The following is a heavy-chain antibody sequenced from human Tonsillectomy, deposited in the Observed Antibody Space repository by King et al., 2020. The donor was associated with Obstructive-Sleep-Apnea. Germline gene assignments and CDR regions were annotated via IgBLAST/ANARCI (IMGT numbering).Heavy chain of an antibody. V-gene: IGHV3-23*01. J-gene: IGHJ4*02. Sequence: VQLLESGGGLVQPGGSLRLSCAASGFTFSSSAMSWVRQAPGKRLEWVSGLSASGKNIYYADSVKGRLTISRDNSKNTLYLQMNSLRAEDTAVYYCAKSWFGEGYWGQGTLVTVSS. CDR1: GFTFSSSA. CDR2: LSASGKNI. CDR3: AKSWFGEGY. D-gene: IGHD3-10*01.